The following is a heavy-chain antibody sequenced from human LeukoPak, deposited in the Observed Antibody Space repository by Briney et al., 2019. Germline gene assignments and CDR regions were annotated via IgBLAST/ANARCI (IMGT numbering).Heavy chain of an antibody. CDR2: MSPNSGYT. J-gene: IGHJ4*02. V-gene: IGHV1-8*01. D-gene: IGHD3-10*01. CDR3: ARDVVRGVIRYYLDY. CDR1: GYTFTSHD. Sequence: ASVKVSCKASGYTFTSHDINWVRQATGQGLEWMGWMSPNSGYTGYEQKFQGRVTMTRDTSTSTAYMELSSLRSDDTAVYYCARDVVRGVIRYYLDYWGQGTLVSVSS.